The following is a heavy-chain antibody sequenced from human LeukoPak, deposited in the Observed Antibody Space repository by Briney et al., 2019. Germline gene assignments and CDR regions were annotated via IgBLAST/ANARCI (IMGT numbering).Heavy chain of an antibody. Sequence: GGSLRLSCVVSGFSVSSNYLSWVRQAPGKGLEWVSVFYSGGHTYYADSVRGRFTVSRDNSKNTLYLQMNSLRAEDTAVYYCARDQLGGYCTSTNCYTSFYYWGRGTLVTVSS. J-gene: IGHJ4*02. CDR2: FYSGGHT. D-gene: IGHD2-2*02. CDR3: ARDQLGGYCTSTNCYTSFYY. V-gene: IGHV3-53*01. CDR1: GFSVSSNY.